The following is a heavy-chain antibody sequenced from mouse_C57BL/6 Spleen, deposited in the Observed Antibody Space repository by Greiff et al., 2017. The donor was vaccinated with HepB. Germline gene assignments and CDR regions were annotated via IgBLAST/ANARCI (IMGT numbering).Heavy chain of an antibody. CDR1: GFTFSDYG. J-gene: IGHJ3*01. CDR2: ISSGSSTI. D-gene: IGHD2-5*01. Sequence: EVKLVESGGGLVKPGGSLKLSCAASGFTFSDYGMHWVRQAPEKGLEWVAYISSGSSTIYYADTVKGRFTISRDNAKNTLFLQMTSLRSEDTAMYYCARPAYSNFGGFACWGQGTLVTVSA. V-gene: IGHV5-17*01. CDR3: ARPAYSNFGGFAC.